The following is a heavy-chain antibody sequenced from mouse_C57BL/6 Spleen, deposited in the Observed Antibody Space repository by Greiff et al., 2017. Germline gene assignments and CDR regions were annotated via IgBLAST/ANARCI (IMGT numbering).Heavy chain of an antibody. CDR3: AKPEGRVWLAY. CDR2: IWGDGST. J-gene: IGHJ3*01. CDR1: GFSLTSYG. Sequence: QVQLKQSGPGLVAPSQCLSITCTVSGFSLTSYGVSWVRQPPGKGLEWLGVIWGDGSTNYHSALISRLSISKDNSKSQVFLKLSSLQTDDTATYCCAKPEGRVWLAYWGQGTLVTVSA. V-gene: IGHV2-3*01.